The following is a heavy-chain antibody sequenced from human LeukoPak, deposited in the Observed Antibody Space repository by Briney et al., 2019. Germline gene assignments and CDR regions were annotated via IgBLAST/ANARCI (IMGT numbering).Heavy chain of an antibody. CDR1: GYTFTSYG. D-gene: IGHD3-22*01. J-gene: IGHJ5*02. Sequence: GASVKVSCKASGYTFTSYGISWVRQAPGQGLEWMGWISAYNGNTNYAQKLQGRVTMTTDTSTSTAYMELRSLRSDDTAVYYCARDLTLYNYDSSGYYLWGQGTLVTVSS. CDR2: ISAYNGNT. V-gene: IGHV1-18*01. CDR3: ARDLTLYNYDSSGYYL.